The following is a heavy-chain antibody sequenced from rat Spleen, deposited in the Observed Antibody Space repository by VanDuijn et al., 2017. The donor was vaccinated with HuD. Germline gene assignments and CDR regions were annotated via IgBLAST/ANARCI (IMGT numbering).Heavy chain of an antibody. Sequence: QVQLKESGPGLVQPSQTLSLTCTVSGFSLTSNSVSWVRQPPGKGLEWMGAIWSGGNTDYNSALRSRLSISRDTSKSQVFLKMDSLQPEDTGTYYCARHPWGGAPYYWGQGVMVTVSS. CDR1: GFSLTSNS. D-gene: IGHD3-1*01. V-gene: IGHV2-1*01. CDR3: ARHPWGGAPYY. CDR2: IWSGGNT. J-gene: IGHJ2*01.